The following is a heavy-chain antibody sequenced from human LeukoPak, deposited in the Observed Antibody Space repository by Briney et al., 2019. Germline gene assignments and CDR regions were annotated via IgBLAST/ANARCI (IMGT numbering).Heavy chain of an antibody. CDR1: GFTFSSYA. CDR3: AKDWGIKKILGVVIRALDY. Sequence: PGGSLRLSCAASGFTFSSYAMSWVRQAPGKGLEWVSAISGSGGSTYYADSVKGRFTISRDNSKNTLYLQMNSLRAEDTAVYYCAKDWGIKKILGVVIRALDYWGQGTLVTVSS. J-gene: IGHJ4*02. CDR2: ISGSGGST. D-gene: IGHD3-3*01. V-gene: IGHV3-23*01.